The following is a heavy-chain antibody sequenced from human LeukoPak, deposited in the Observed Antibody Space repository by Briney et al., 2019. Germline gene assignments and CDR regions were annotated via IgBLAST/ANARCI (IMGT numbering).Heavy chain of an antibody. Sequence: ASVKVSCKASGYIFSGYFMHWVRQAPGQGLEWMGWLNPNNGGTNYAQRFQGRVTMTRDTSISTAYMELSRLTSDDTAVYFCARGAEYGSFAYWGQGTLVTVSS. J-gene: IGHJ4*02. CDR1: GYIFSGYF. CDR2: LNPNNGGT. D-gene: IGHD2-2*01. V-gene: IGHV1-2*02. CDR3: ARGAEYGSFAY.